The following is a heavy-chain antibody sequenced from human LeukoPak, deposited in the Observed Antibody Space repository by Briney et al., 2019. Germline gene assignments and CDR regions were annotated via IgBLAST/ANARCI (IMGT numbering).Heavy chain of an antibody. CDR1: GFTFSSYW. V-gene: IGHV3-48*04. CDR2: ISSSGSTM. CDR3: ARALHDAFDI. J-gene: IGHJ3*02. Sequence: PGGSLRLSCAASGFTFSSYWMSWVRQAPGKGLEWVSYISSSGSTMLYPDSVKGRFTISRDNAKKSLYLQLNSLRAGDTAVYYCARALHDAFDIWGQGTMVSVSS.